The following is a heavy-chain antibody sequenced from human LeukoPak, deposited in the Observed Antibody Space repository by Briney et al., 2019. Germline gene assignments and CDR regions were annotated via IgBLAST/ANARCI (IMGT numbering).Heavy chain of an antibody. J-gene: IGHJ4*02. CDR1: GFTFSSYE. Sequence: PGGXLRLSCAASGFTFSSYEMNWVRQAPGKGVEWVSYISPTGDILYYTSSVKRRFTISRDNANNSLYLQMNSLTAGDTALYYCARYCSTTRCSRAFDYWGQGTLVTVSS. CDR2: ISPTGDIL. D-gene: IGHD2-2*01. CDR3: ARYCSTTRCSRAFDY. V-gene: IGHV3-48*03.